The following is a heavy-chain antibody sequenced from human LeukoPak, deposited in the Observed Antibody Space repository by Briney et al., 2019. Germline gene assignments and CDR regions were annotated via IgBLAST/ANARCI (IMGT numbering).Heavy chain of an antibody. CDR3: ARGGGSGRGNWFDP. D-gene: IGHD3-10*01. Sequence: SETLSLTCTVSGGSISPYYWSWIRQPRGKGLEWIGYVYYSGSTNYNPSLKSRVTISVDTSKSQFSLKLTSVTAADTAVYYCARGGGSGRGNWFDPWGQGSLVIVSS. CDR2: VYYSGST. J-gene: IGHJ5*02. V-gene: IGHV4-59*01. CDR1: GGSISPYY.